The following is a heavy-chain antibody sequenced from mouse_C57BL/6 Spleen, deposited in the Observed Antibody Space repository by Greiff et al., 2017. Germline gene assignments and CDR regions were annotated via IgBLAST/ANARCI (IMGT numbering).Heavy chain of an antibody. CDR2: IHPSDSDT. D-gene: IGHD2-4*01. CDR1: GYTFTSYW. J-gene: IGHJ3*01. Sequence: QVQLKQPGAELVKPGASVKVSCKASGYTFTSYWMHWVKQRPGQGLEWIGRIHPSDSDTNYNQKFKGKATLTVDKSSSTAYMQLSSLTSEDSAVYYCARSGDYDRFAYWGQGTLVTVSA. CDR3: ARSGDYDRFAY. V-gene: IGHV1-74*01.